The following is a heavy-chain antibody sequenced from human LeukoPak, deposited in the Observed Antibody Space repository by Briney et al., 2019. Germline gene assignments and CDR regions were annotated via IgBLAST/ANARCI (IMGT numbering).Heavy chain of an antibody. D-gene: IGHD4-17*01. V-gene: IGHV3-48*03. CDR1: GFTFSSYE. Sequence: PGGPLRLPCAASGFTFSSYEMNWVRQAPGKGLEWVASISRSGSTEYYADSVKGRFTMSRDNAKNSLYLQMNSLRAAETAVYYCARTSNDDYGRDYGMDVWGQGTTVTVSS. CDR3: ARTSNDDYGRDYGMDV. CDR2: ISRSGSTE. J-gene: IGHJ6*02.